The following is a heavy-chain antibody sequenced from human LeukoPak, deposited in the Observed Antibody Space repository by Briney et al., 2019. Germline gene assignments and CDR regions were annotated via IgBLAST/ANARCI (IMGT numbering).Heavy chain of an antibody. CDR1: GFTFSTFG. D-gene: IGHD3-22*01. V-gene: IGHV3-23*01. CDR3: AKERNYYDSSGYEYPHAEYFQH. Sequence: PGGSLRLSCAASGFTFSTFGMSWVRQAPGEGLEWVSSLDGTATRTYYADSVKGRFTISRDNPKNTLYLQMNSLRAEDTAVYYCAKERNYYDSSGYEYPHAEYFQHWGQGTLVTVSS. J-gene: IGHJ1*01. CDR2: LDGTATRT.